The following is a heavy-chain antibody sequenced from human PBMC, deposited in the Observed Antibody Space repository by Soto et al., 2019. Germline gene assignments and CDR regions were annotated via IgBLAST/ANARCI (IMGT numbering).Heavy chain of an antibody. CDR2: IHYSGST. CDR3: ASTKDETLYFDY. Sequence: QLQLQESGPGLVKPSETLSLTCTVSGDSISITSYYWGWVRQPPGKGLAWIGSIHYSGSTHYNPSLQSRVTISGDASKKQFSLKLRSVTAADTAVYYCASTKDETLYFDYWGQGTLVTVSS. CDR1: GDSISITSYY. J-gene: IGHJ4*02. D-gene: IGHD2-15*01. V-gene: IGHV4-39*01.